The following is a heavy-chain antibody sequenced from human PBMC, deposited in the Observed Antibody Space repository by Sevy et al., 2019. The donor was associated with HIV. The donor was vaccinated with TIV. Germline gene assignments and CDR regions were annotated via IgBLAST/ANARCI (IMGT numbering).Heavy chain of an antibody. CDR3: ARASRVTLILIVRIGWHFDL. J-gene: IGHJ2*01. CDR2: ISTDGST. CDR1: GFSVSSSY. D-gene: IGHD3-22*01. V-gene: IGHV3-53*01. Sequence: GGSLRLSCAASGFSVSSSYVTWVRQAPGKGLEWVSVISTDGSTYYADSVKGRFTLSRDSSKNTLSLQMNSLRGEDTAVYYCARASRVTLILIVRIGWHFDLWGRGTLVTVSS.